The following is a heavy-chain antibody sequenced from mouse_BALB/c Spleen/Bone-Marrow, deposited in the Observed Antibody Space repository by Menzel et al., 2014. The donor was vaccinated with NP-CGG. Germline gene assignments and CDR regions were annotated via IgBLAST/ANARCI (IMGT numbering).Heavy chain of an antibody. CDR3: ARGGTTATWYLDV. D-gene: IGHD1-2*01. J-gene: IGHJ1*01. CDR2: IDPANGNT. Sequence: DVQLQESGAELVKPGASVKLSCTASGFNIKDTYMHWVKQRPEQGLEWIGRIDPANGNTKYDPKFQGKATITADTSSNTAYLQLSSLTSGDAAVYYCARGGTTATWYLDVWGAGTAVTVSS. V-gene: IGHV14-3*02. CDR1: GFNIKDTY.